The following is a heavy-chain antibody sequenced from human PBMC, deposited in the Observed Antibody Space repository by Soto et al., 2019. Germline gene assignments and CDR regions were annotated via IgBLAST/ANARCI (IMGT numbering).Heavy chain of an antibody. CDR2: INSDGSST. Sequence: GGSLRLSCAASGFTFSSYWMHWVRQAPGKGLVWVSRINSDGSSTSYADSVKGRFTISRDNAKNTLYLQMNSLRAEDTAVYYCARGEMAAAGTNDAFDIWGQGTMVTVSS. CDR1: GFTFSSYW. J-gene: IGHJ3*02. V-gene: IGHV3-74*01. D-gene: IGHD6-13*01. CDR3: ARGEMAAAGTNDAFDI.